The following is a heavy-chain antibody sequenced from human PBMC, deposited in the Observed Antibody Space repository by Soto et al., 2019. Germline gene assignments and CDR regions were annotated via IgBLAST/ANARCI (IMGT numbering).Heavy chain of an antibody. J-gene: IGHJ4*02. CDR1: GYTFTTYG. D-gene: IGHD6-19*01. CDR2: INGYNDNT. Sequence: QVQLVQSGAEVKKPGASVKVSCKASGYTFTTYGISWVRQAPGQGLEWMGWINGYNDNTNYAQKLQVRVTMTTDTPTSTAYMELRSLRSVDTAVYCFAIDHVAGTCVDYWGQGTLVTVSS. V-gene: IGHV1-18*01. CDR3: AIDHVAGTCVDY.